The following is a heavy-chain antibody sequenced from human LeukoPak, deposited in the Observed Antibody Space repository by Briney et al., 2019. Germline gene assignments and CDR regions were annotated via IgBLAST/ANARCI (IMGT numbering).Heavy chain of an antibody. D-gene: IGHD3-10*01. CDR3: ARDSGVLWFGELRYYYYMDV. CDR2: IYYSGST. CDR1: GGSISSYY. J-gene: IGHJ6*03. Sequence: SETLSLTCTVSGGSISSYYWGWIRQPPGKGLEWIGSIYYSGSTYYNPSLKSRVTISVDTSKNQFSLQLSFVTAADTAVYYCARDSGVLWFGELRYYYYMDVWGKGTTVTVSS. V-gene: IGHV4-39*07.